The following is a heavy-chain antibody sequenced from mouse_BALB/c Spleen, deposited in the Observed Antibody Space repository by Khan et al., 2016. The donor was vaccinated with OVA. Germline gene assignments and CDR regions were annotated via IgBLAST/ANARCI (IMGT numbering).Heavy chain of an antibody. J-gene: IGHJ2*01. CDR3: AKNRNGYFDY. V-gene: IGHV2-2*02. D-gene: IGHD1-1*02. CDR1: GFSLTNYG. Sequence: QVQLKESGPGLVQPSQSLSITCTVSGFSLTNYGVHWVRQSPGKGLEWLGVIWSGGITDYNETFISRLSISKDISKSQVFFKMHSLQANDTAIYYCAKNRNGYFDYWGQGTTLTVSS. CDR2: IWSGGIT.